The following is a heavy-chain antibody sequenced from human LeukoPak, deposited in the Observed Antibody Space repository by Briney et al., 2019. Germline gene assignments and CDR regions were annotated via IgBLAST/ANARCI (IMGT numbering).Heavy chain of an antibody. CDR3: ASLGGVTTN. CDR2: IYYSGST. D-gene: IGHD4-17*01. J-gene: IGHJ4*02. V-gene: IGHV4-39*01. CDR1: GGSISSISYY. Sequence: SETLSLTCTVSGGSISSISYYWGWILQPPGKGLEWIGRIYYSGSTYYNPSLKSRVTIYVDTSTNKYSRKLSSENAADTAVYYCASLGGVTTNWGQGTLVTVSS.